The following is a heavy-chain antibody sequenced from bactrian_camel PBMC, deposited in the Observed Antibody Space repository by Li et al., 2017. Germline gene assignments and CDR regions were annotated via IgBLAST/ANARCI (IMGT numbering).Heavy chain of an antibody. D-gene: IGHD6*01. J-gene: IGHJ4*01. CDR2: ISAGGGTI. V-gene: IGHV3S1*01. CDR1: GFTFSTYS. CDR3: VRDGWYSFSY. Sequence: VQLVESGGGLVQPGGSLRLSCAASGFTFSTYSMFWVRQAPGKGLDWVSSISAGGGTIYCADSVKGRFTISRDNAKTTVYLQMNSLKPEDTGVYYCVRDGWYSFSYWGQGTQVTVS.